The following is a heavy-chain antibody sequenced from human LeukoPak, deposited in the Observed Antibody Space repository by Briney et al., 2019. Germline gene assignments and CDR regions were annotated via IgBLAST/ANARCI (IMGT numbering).Heavy chain of an antibody. CDR1: GFTFTNAW. Sequence: GGSLRLSCAASGFTFTNAWMNWVRQAPGKGLEWVGRIKSKTDGGTTDYAAPVKGRFTISRDDSKNTLYLQMNSLKTEDTAVYYCTTDAYCGGDCYLLAFDIWGQGTMVTVSS. J-gene: IGHJ3*02. CDR2: IKSKTDGGTT. CDR3: TTDAYCGGDCYLLAFDI. D-gene: IGHD2-21*02. V-gene: IGHV3-15*07.